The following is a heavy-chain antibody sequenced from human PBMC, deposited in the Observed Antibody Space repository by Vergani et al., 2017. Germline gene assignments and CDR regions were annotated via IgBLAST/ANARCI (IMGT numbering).Heavy chain of an antibody. J-gene: IGHJ1*01. D-gene: IGHD2-15*01. CDR2: ISYDRMQK. V-gene: IGHV3-30*03. CDR3: ATKSCGTPGCQIGYFRE. CDR1: GFTSSYYG. Sequence: QVQLVESGGGVVQPGRSLRLSCVVSGFTSSYYGMHWVRQAPGKGLEWVAVISYDRMQKYYADSVKGRFTISGDNSKITLYLQMNSLRTEDTAVYYCATKSCGTPGCQIGYFREWGQGTLVTVSS.